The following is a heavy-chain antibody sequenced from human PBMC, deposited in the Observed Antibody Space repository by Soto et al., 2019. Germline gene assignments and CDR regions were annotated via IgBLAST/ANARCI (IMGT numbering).Heavy chain of an antibody. V-gene: IGHV4-38-2*01. J-gene: IGHJ6*02. CDR3: ARAGDTMIRGVIIMNYYGMDV. Sequence: SETLSLTCVVSGYSISSGYYWGWIRQPPGKGLEWIGDVHHSGITYYNPSLKSRVSISRDTSKNHYSLNLSSVTAADTAVYYCARAGDTMIRGVIIMNYYGMDVWGHGTTVTVYS. CDR1: GYSISSGYY. D-gene: IGHD3-10*01. CDR2: VHHSGIT.